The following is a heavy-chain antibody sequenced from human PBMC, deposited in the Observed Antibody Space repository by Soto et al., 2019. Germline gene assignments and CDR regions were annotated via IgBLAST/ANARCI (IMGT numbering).Heavy chain of an antibody. CDR2: ISYNGST. J-gene: IGHJ4*02. D-gene: IGHD3-16*01. Sequence: SETLSLTCTVSGASIGSPSYHWGWVRQPPGKGLEWIGSISYNGSTYYNPSLKSRVTISVDTSKNQYSLNLMSVTAADTAVYYCARIGLRFEIMILVFTPGFDSWGQGSLVTVSS. V-gene: IGHV4-39*01. CDR1: GASIGSPSYH. CDR3: ARIGLRFEIMILVFTPGFDS.